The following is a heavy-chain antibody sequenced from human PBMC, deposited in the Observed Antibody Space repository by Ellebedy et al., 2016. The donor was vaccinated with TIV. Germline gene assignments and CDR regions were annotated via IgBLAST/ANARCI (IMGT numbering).Heavy chain of an antibody. D-gene: IGHD3-3*01. CDR3: MRLGRPGIRLLDNLSP. J-gene: IGHJ5*02. CDR2: IYPDDSYV. Sequence: GESLKISXEASGYTFTNYWIGWVRQTPGRGLEWMGSIYPDDSYVKYGPTFEGHVTISVDKSINTAYLQWSSLEASDTGRYFCMRLGRPGIRLLDNLSPWGQGTAVTVSA. CDR1: GYTFTNYW. V-gene: IGHV5-51*01.